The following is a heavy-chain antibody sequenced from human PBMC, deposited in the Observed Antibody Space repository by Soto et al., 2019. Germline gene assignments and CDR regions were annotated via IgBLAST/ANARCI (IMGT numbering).Heavy chain of an antibody. J-gene: IGHJ4*02. CDR3: ARDPPDFNSGFDY. Sequence: SQTLSLTCAICGDSVSNNGATWNRIRQSPSRGLEWLGRAYYRSRWRYDYATSVRGRITINPDTSKNQFSLQLNSVTPEDTAVYYCARDPPDFNSGFDYWGQGTPVTVSS. D-gene: IGHD2-15*01. CDR2: AYYRSRWRY. V-gene: IGHV6-1*01. CDR1: GDSVSNNGAT.